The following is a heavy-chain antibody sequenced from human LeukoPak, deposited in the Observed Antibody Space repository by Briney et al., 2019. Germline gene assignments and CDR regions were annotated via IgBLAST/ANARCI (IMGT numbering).Heavy chain of an antibody. Sequence: SETLSLTCAVSGGSISSSNWWSWVHQPPGKGLEWIGEIYHSGSTNYNPSLKSRVTISVDTSKNQFSLKLSSVTAADTAVYYCARGRSYSSSWYDYWGQGTLVTVSS. J-gene: IGHJ4*02. CDR2: IYHSGST. V-gene: IGHV4-4*02. CDR1: GGSISSSNW. CDR3: ARGRSYSSSWYDY. D-gene: IGHD6-13*01.